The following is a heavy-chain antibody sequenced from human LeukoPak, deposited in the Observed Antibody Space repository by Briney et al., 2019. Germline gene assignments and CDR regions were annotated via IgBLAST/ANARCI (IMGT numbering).Heavy chain of an antibody. CDR2: ISSSSSYI. J-gene: IGHJ6*03. Sequence: GGSLRLSCVVSGFTFSSYSMNWVRQAPGKGLEWVSSISSSSSYIYYADSVKGRFTVSRDNAKNSLYLQMNSLRAEDTAVYYCTTDSYCGGDCYSYYYYYMDVWGKGTTVTVSS. V-gene: IGHV3-21*03. CDR3: TTDSYCGGDCYSYYYYYMDV. CDR1: GFTFSSYS. D-gene: IGHD2-21*02.